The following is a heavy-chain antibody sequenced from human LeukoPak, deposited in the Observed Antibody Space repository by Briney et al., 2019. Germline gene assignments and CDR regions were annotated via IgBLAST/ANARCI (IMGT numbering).Heavy chain of an antibody. CDR3: AKGPWGIFGVVLDY. Sequence: GGSLRLSCSASGFTFSLYAMHWVRQAPGKGLEYVSAINSDGSYIYYADSVKGRFTISRDNSKNTLYLQMNSLRAEDTAVYYCAKGPWGIFGVVLDYWGQGTLVTVSS. CDR2: INSDGSYI. CDR1: GFTFSLYA. J-gene: IGHJ4*02. V-gene: IGHV3-64*04. D-gene: IGHD3-3*01.